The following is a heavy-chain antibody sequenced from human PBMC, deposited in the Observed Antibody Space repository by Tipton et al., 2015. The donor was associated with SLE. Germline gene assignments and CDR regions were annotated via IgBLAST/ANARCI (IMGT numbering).Heavy chain of an antibody. CDR3: TTLRSNMDV. CDR2: IYPGDSDT. V-gene: IGHV5-51*03. CDR1: GYSFSNHW. Sequence: QLVQSGAEVKQPGESLRISCQGSGYSFSNHWIAWARQMPGKGLEWMGFIYPGDSDTRYSPSFQGQVTISADKSISTAYLQWSSLKASDTALYYCTTLRSNMDVWGKGTTVTVSS. J-gene: IGHJ6*03.